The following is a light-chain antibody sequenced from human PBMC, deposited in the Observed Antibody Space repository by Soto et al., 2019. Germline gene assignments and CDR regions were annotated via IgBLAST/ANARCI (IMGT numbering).Light chain of an antibody. CDR3: QQYGTTPWT. CDR1: QSVSSY. J-gene: IGKJ1*01. Sequence: EIVLTQSPATLSLSPVERATLSCRASQSVSSYLAWYQQKPGQAPRLLIYDASKRATGIPARFSGSGFGTDYTLTISRLEPEDFAVYYCQQYGTTPWTFGQGTKVDIK. CDR2: DAS. V-gene: IGKV3-11*01.